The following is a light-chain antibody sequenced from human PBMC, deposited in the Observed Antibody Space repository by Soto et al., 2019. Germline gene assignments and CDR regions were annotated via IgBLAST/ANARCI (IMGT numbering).Light chain of an antibody. Sequence: QAVVTQEPSLTVSPGGTVTLTGGSSTGAVTSGHYPYWFQQKPGQAPRTLIYDTSNKHSWTPARFSGSLLGGKAALTLSGAQPEDEAEYYCLLSYSGARLGVFGTGTKLTVL. V-gene: IGLV7-46*01. J-gene: IGLJ1*01. CDR1: TGAVTSGHY. CDR3: LLSYSGARLGV. CDR2: DTS.